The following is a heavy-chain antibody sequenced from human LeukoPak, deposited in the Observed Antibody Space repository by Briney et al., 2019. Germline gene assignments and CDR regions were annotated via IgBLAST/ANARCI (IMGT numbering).Heavy chain of an antibody. CDR1: GGSISSSSYY. J-gene: IGHJ4*02. CDR3: AASSGWEYLESHFGY. CDR2: IYYSGST. V-gene: IGHV4-39*01. Sequence: SETLSLTCTVSGGSISSSSYYWGWIRQPPGKGLEWIGSIYYSGSTYYNPSLKSRVTISVDTSKNQFSLKLSSVTAADTAVYHCAASSGWEYLESHFGYWGQGTLVTVSS. D-gene: IGHD6-19*01.